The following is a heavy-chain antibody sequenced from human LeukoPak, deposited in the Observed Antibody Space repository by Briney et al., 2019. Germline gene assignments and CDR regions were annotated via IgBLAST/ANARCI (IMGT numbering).Heavy chain of an antibody. J-gene: IGHJ4*02. D-gene: IGHD2-2*01. CDR3: ARAYCSSSSCAKLGYFDY. V-gene: IGHV4-39*01. CDR2: IYYSGST. Sequence: SETLSLTCTVSGGSISSSNYYWGWIRQPPGKGLEWIETIYYSGSTYYNPSLKSRVTISEYTSRDQFSLKLSSLTAADTALYYCARAYCSSSSCAKLGYFDYWGLGTLVAVSS. CDR1: GGSISSSNYY.